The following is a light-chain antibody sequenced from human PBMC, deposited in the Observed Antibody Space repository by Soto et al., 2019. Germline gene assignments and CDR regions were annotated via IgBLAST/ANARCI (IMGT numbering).Light chain of an antibody. J-gene: IGLJ3*02. CDR3: CSSAGSRILSWV. CDR2: EVG. Sequence: QSALTQPPSASGSPGQSVTISCTGTSSDIGAYNYVSWYQQRPGKAPKLMVYEVGQRPAGVPDRFSGSKSGNTASLTISGLQAEDEADYYCCSSAGSRILSWVFGGGTKLTVL. V-gene: IGLV2-8*01. CDR1: SSDIGAYNY.